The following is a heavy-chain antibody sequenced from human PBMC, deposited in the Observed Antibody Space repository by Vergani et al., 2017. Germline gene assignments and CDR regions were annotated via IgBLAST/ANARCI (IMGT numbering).Heavy chain of an antibody. CDR1: GYTFTSYG. CDR2: ISAYNGNT. D-gene: IGHD2-15*01. CDR3: ARDEETLGYCSGGSCYSGGGHWFDP. J-gene: IGHJ5*02. Sequence: QVQLVQSGAEVKKPGASVKVSCKASGYTFTSYGISWVRQAPGQGLEWMGWISAYNGNTNYAQKLQGRVTMTTDTSTSTAYMELRSLRSDDTAVYYCARDEETLGYCSGGSCYSGGGHWFDPWGRGTLVTVSS. V-gene: IGHV1-18*01.